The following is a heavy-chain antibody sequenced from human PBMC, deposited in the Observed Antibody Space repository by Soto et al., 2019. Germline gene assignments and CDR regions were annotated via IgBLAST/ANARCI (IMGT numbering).Heavy chain of an antibody. J-gene: IGHJ3*02. CDR2: IYRTGST. CDR3: ARQIGDAPFDI. Sequence: SETLSLTCTVSGGSISTYYWNWIRQSPGKRLEWIGYIYRTGSTHYNPSLNSRVTISLDTSRDKFSLKLNSVTAADTAVYFCARQIGDAPFDIPGQGTTVTVSS. CDR1: GGSISTYY. V-gene: IGHV4-59*01. D-gene: IGHD3-3*01.